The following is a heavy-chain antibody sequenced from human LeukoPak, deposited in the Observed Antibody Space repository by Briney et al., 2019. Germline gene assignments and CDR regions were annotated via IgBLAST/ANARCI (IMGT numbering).Heavy chain of an antibody. J-gene: IGHJ6*03. D-gene: IGHD1/OR15-1a*01. CDR3: ARDRFTGNTMAAFYYYYYMDV. CDR1: GGSFSGYY. CDR2: INHGGST. V-gene: IGHV4-34*01. Sequence: SETLSLTCAVYGGSFSGYYWSWIRQPPGKGLEWIGEINHGGSTNYNPSLKSRVTISVDTSKNQFSLKLSSVTAADTAVYYCARDRFTGNTMAAFYYYYYMDVWGKGTTVTVSS.